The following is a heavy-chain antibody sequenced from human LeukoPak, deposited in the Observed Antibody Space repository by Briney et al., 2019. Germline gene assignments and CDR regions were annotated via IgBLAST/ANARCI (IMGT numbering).Heavy chain of an antibody. CDR3: ARGGGKVGGFLSDP. V-gene: IGHV1-46*01. CDR1: GYTFTSYY. D-gene: IGHD3-16*01. Sequence: ASVKGSCKGSGYTFTSYYIHWVRQGPGPGLEWMGIINPSGGSTSYAQKFQGRVTMTRDMSTSTVYMELSSLRSEDTAVYYCARGGGKVGGFLSDPWGQGTLVTVSS. CDR2: INPSGGST. J-gene: IGHJ5*02.